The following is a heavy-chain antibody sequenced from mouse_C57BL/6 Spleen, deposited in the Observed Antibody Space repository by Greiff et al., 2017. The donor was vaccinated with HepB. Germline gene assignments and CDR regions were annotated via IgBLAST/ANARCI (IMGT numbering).Heavy chain of an antibody. CDR2: IDPSDSYT. Sequence: QVQLQQPGAELVKPGASVKLSCKASGYTFTSYWMQWVKQRPGQGLEWIGEIDPSDSYTNYNQKFKGKATLTVDTSSSTAYMQLSSLTSEDSAVYYCARDYYGGSPFMDYWGQGTSVTVSS. J-gene: IGHJ4*01. CDR1: GYTFTSYW. CDR3: ARDYYGGSPFMDY. D-gene: IGHD1-1*01. V-gene: IGHV1-50*01.